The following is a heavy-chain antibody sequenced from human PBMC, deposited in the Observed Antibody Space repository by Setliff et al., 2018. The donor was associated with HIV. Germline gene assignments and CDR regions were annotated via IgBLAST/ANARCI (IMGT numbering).Heavy chain of an antibody. CDR3: AKTQTVITVYGPFDS. V-gene: IGHV3-23*01. CDR2: ISGGADST. CDR1: GFSFRSYA. J-gene: IGHJ4*02. D-gene: IGHD4-4*01. Sequence: HPGGSLRLSCAASGFSFRSYAVSWVRQAPGKGLEWVSAISGGADSTYYADSVRGRFTVSRDNSNNTVYLQMNSLRAEDTAMYYCAKTQTVITVYGPFDSWGQGTPVTVS.